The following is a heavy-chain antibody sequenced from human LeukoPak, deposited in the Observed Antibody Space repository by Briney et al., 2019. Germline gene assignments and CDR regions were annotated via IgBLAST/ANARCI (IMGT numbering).Heavy chain of an antibody. J-gene: IGHJ4*02. CDR2: ISGSGGST. Sequence: GSLRLSCAASGFTFSSYAMSWVRQAPGKGLEWVSAISGSGGSTYYADSVKGRFTISRDNSKNTLYLQMNSLRAEDTAVYYCAKDSSSWYATTTYDYWGQGTLVTASS. CDR3: AKDSSSWYATTTYDY. CDR1: GFTFSSYA. D-gene: IGHD6-13*01. V-gene: IGHV3-23*01.